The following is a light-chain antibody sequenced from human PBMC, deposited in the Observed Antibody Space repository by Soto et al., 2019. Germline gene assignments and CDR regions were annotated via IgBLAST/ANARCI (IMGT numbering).Light chain of an antibody. V-gene: IGLV1-51*01. CDR1: SSNIGNNY. CDR2: DND. CDR3: GTWDSSLGAVV. J-gene: IGLJ2*01. Sequence: QSVLTQPPSVSAAPGQKVTISCSGSSSNIGNNYVSWYQHLPGTAPKFLIYDNDKRPSGIPDRFSGSKSGTSATLGITGLQTGDEADYYCGTWDSSLGAVVFGGGTKLTVL.